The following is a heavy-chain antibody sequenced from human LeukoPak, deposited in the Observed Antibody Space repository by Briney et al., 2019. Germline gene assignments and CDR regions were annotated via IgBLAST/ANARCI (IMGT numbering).Heavy chain of an antibody. CDR2: IYYSGST. CDR3: ARSRLRYFDLYYFDY. V-gene: IGHV4-39*01. J-gene: IGHJ4*02. D-gene: IGHD3-9*01. Sequence: PSETLSLTCTASGGSISSSSYYWGWIRQPPGKGLEWIGSIYYSGSTYYNPSLKSRVTISVDTSKNQFSLKLSSVTAADTAVYYCARSRLRYFDLYYFDYWGQGTLVTVSS. CDR1: GGSISSSSYY.